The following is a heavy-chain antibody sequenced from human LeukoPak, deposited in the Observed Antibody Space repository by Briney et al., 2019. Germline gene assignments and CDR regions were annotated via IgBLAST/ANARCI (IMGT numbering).Heavy chain of an antibody. CDR1: GYTFTSYY. D-gene: IGHD1-14*01. CDR2: INPSGGST. V-gene: IGHV1-46*01. CDR3: VRPLTGPGYFDY. Sequence: ASVKVSCKASGYTFTSYYMHWVRQAPGQGLEWMGIINPSGGSTSYAQKFQGRVTMTRDMSTSTVYMELSSLRSEDTAVYYCVRPLTGPGYFDYWGQGTLVTVSS. J-gene: IGHJ4*02.